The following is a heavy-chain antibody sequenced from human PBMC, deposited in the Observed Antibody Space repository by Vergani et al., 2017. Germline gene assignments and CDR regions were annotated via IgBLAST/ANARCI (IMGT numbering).Heavy chain of an antibody. V-gene: IGHV3-30*03. J-gene: IGHJ4*02. CDR2: ISHDGNKK. Sequence: QVQLVESGGSVVQPGRSLRLSCAASGFTFSNYGLHWVRQAPGQGLEWVAVISHDGNKKYYVDSVKGRFTISRDNAKNSLFLQMNSLRAEDTAVYYCVREETFYDSVSDYLAGYFDHWGQGALVTVSS. D-gene: IGHD3-3*01. CDR3: VREETFYDSVSDYLAGYFDH. CDR1: GFTFSNYG.